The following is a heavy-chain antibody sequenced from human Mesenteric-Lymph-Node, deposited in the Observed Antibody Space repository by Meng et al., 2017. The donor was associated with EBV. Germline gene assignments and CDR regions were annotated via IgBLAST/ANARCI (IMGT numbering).Heavy chain of an antibody. CDR1: GDSISSDKW. D-gene: IGHD2-2*01. J-gene: IGHJ4*02. CDR3: ASRYCPTTSCRQD. Sequence: QLQLQESGPGMVKPSGTLSLTCAVSGDSISSDKWWSWVRQPPGKGLEWIGEIYHSGSTNYNPSLTSRVTILVDKSKNQFSLKLSSVTAADTAVYYCASRYCPTTSCRQDWGQGTLVTVSA. CDR2: IYHSGST. V-gene: IGHV4-4*02.